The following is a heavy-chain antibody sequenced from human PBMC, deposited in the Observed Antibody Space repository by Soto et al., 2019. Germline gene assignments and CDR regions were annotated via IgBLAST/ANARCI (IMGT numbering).Heavy chain of an antibody. V-gene: IGHV3-23*01. J-gene: IGHJ4*02. CDR2: ISGSGGST. CDR3: AKAMSYDYIGGSYRPFDY. CDR1: GFTFSSYA. Sequence: GGSLRLSGAASGFTFSSYAMSGVRQAPGKGLEWVSAISGSGGSTYYAASVKGRFTITGDNSKNTLYLQMNSLRAEATAVYYCAKAMSYDYIGGSYRPFDYWGQGTLVTVSS. D-gene: IGHD3-16*02.